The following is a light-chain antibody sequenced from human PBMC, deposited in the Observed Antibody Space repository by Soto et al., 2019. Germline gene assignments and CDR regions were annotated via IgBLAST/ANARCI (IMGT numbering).Light chain of an antibody. J-gene: IGLJ2*01. CDR2: VNSDGSH. Sequence: QSVLTQSPSASASLGASVKLTCTLSSGHSNYAIAWHQQQSEKGPRYLMKVNSDGSHSKGDGIPDRFSGSSSGAERYFTISSLQSEDEAEYYRQTWGSGIVVFGGGTKLTVL. V-gene: IGLV4-69*01. CDR1: SGHSNYA. CDR3: QTWGSGIVV.